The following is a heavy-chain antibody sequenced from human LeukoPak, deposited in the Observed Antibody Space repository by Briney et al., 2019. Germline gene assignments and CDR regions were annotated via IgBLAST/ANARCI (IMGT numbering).Heavy chain of an antibody. V-gene: IGHV3-23*01. CDR2: ISGSGGST. D-gene: IGHD3-16*02. CDR1: GYTFRKYA. Sequence: GGSLRISCAGSGYTFRKYAMSWVRQAPGKGLEWVSGISGSGGSTYYADSVKGRFTISRDNSKNTLYVQMNSLRAEDTAVYYCAKGRWKVSLYRDAFDIWGQGTMVTVSS. J-gene: IGHJ3*02. CDR3: AKGRWKVSLYRDAFDI.